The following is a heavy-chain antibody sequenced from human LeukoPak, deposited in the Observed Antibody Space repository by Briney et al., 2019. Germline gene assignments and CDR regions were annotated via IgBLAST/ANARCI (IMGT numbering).Heavy chain of an antibody. Sequence: SETLSLTCTVSGYSISSGYYWGWIRQPPGKGLEWIGSIYHSGSTYYNPSLKSRVTISVDTSKNQFSLKLSSVTAADTAVYYCAARRLTVTTEIDYWGQGTLVTVSS. CDR1: GYSISSGYY. J-gene: IGHJ4*02. CDR3: AARRLTVTTEIDY. CDR2: IYHSGST. D-gene: IGHD4-17*01. V-gene: IGHV4-38-2*02.